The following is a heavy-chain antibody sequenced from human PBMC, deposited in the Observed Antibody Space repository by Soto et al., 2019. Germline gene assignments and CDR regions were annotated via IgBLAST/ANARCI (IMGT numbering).Heavy chain of an antibody. Sequence: ASVKVSCKASGYTFTGYYMHWVRQAPGQGLEWMGWINPNSGCTNYAQKFQGRVTMTRDTSISTAYMELSRLRSDDTAVYYCARARGDHYDFWSGYYYYYYYGMDVWGQGTTVTVSS. J-gene: IGHJ6*02. D-gene: IGHD3-3*01. CDR2: INPNSGCT. CDR1: GYTFTGYY. CDR3: ARARGDHYDFWSGYYYYYYYGMDV. V-gene: IGHV1-2*02.